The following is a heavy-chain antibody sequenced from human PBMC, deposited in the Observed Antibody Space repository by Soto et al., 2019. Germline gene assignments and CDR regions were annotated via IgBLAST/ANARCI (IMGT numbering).Heavy chain of an antibody. Sequence: GGSLRLSCAASGFTFSSYWMSWVRQAPGKGLEWVANIKQDGSEKYYVDSVKGRFTISRDNAKNSLYLQMNSLRAEDTAVYYCARAGDDCSGGSCYLPTTVTTYYYYGMDVWGQGTTVTVSS. CDR1: GFTFSSYW. V-gene: IGHV3-7*01. J-gene: IGHJ6*02. CDR2: IKQDGSEK. D-gene: IGHD2-15*01. CDR3: ARAGDDCSGGSCYLPTTVTTYYYYGMDV.